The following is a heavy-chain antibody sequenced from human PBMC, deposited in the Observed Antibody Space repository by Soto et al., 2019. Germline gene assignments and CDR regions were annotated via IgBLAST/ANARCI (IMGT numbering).Heavy chain of an antibody. J-gene: IGHJ4*02. V-gene: IGHV1-18*01. CDR3: ARENSYFDY. Sequence: QIQLLQSGAEVKKPGASVKVTCKASGYTFRNFGISWVRHAPGQGLEWMGWISAYNANVNYAQKFQGRLTMTADTSTSTAYMELRSMRSDDTAVYSCARENSYFDYWGQGTLVTVSS. CDR2: ISAYNANV. CDR1: GYTFRNFG.